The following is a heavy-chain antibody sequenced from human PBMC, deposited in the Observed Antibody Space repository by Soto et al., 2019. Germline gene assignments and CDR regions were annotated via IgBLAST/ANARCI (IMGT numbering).Heavy chain of an antibody. CDR3: ARDPGFLEWLKDYYYYGMDV. V-gene: IGHV1-18*04. Sequence: ASVKVSCKASGYTFTSYGISWVRQAPGQGLEWMGWISAYSGNTNYAQKLQGRVTVTTDTSTSTAYMELRSLRSDDTAVYYCARDPGFLEWLKDYYYYGMDVWGQGTTVTVSS. CDR1: GYTFTSYG. J-gene: IGHJ6*02. D-gene: IGHD3-3*01. CDR2: ISAYSGNT.